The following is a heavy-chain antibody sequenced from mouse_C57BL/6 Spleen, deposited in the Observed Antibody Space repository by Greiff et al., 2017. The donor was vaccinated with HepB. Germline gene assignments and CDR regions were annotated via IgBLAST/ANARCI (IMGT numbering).Heavy chain of an antibody. CDR1: GFNIKDYY. CDR3: TTFLMSGNYGNFGV. D-gene: IGHD1-3*01. CDR2: IDPEDGDT. V-gene: IGHV14-1*01. J-gene: IGHJ1*03. Sequence: VQLQQSGAELVRPGASVKLSCTASGFNIKDYYMHWVKQRPEQGLEWIGRIDPEDGDTEYAPKFQGKATMTADTSSNTAYLQLSSLTSEDTAVYYCTTFLMSGNYGNFGVWGTGTTVTVSS.